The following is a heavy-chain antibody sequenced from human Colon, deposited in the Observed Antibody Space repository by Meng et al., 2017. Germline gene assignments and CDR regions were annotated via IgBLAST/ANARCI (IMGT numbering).Heavy chain of an antibody. J-gene: IGHJ4*02. CDR3: AHSPQGYFDY. Sequence: QITLKETGPALVKPTQTVTLTCTFSGFSLTTSGVSGAWIRQPPGEALEWLALIYWDDDKRYSPSLKNRLAITKDTSKNQVVLTMTNMDPMDTGTYYCAHSPQGYFDYWGPGTLVTVSS. CDR1: GFSLTTSGVS. CDR2: IYWDDDK. V-gene: IGHV2-5*02.